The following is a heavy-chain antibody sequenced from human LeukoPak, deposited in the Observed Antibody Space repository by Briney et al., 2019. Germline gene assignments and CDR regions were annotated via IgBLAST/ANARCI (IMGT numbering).Heavy chain of an antibody. D-gene: IGHD2-15*01. CDR3: ARYCSGGSCYRDGYWHAFDI. J-gene: IGHJ3*02. Sequence: GGSLRLSCAASGFTFTSYAMHWVRQAPGQRLEWMGWINAGNGNTKYSQKFQGRVTITRDTSASTAYMELSSLRSEDTAVYYCARYCSGGSCYRDGYWHAFDIWGQGTMVTVSS. V-gene: IGHV1-3*01. CDR2: INAGNGNT. CDR1: GFTFTSYA.